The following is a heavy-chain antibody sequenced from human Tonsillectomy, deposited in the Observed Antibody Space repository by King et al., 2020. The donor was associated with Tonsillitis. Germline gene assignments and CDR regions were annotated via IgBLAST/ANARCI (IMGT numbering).Heavy chain of an antibody. CDR1: GGSFSGYY. CDR3: AIYYSSGYAFDI. Sequence: VQLQQWGAGLLKPSETLSLTCAVYGGSFSGYYWSWIRQPPGKGLEWIGEINHRGSTNYNPSLKSRVTISGDTSKNQFSLKLSSVTAADTAVYYCAIYYSSGYAFDIWGQGTMVTVSS. CDR2: INHRGST. D-gene: IGHD3-22*01. J-gene: IGHJ3*02. V-gene: IGHV4-34*01.